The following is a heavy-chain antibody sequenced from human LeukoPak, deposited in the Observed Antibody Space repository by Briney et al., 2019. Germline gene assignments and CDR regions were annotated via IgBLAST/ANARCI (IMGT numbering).Heavy chain of an antibody. CDR2: IWYDGSNK. J-gene: IGHJ5*02. CDR3: ARDKGNHPYNWFDP. D-gene: IGHD1-14*01. V-gene: IGHV3-33*01. Sequence: GGSLRLSCAVSGFTFNNYAMHWVRQAPGKGLEWVTTIWYDGSNKYYGDSVKGRFTISRDNSKSTLYLQMNSLRAEDTAVYYCARDKGNHPYNWFDPWGQGTLVTVSS. CDR1: GFTFNNYA.